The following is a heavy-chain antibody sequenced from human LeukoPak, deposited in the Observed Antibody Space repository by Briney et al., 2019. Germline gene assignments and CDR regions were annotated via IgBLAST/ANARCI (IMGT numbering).Heavy chain of an antibody. CDR3: ATRLGGTIFGVVIPTYFDY. CDR1: GYTLTELS. V-gene: IGHV1-24*01. J-gene: IGHJ4*02. D-gene: IGHD3-3*01. Sequence: GASVKVSCKVSGYTLTELSMHWVRQAPGKGLEWMGGFDPEDGETIYAQRFQGRVTMTEDTSTDTAYTELSSLRSEDTAVYYCATRLGGTIFGVVIPTYFDYWGQGTLVTVSS. CDR2: FDPEDGET.